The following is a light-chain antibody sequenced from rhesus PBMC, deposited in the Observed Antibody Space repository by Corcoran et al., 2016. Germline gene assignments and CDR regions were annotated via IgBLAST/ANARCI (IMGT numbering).Light chain of an antibody. J-gene: IGKJ1*01. CDR2: QVS. CDR3: LQYTHIPPT. Sequence: DVVMTQSPLALTITPGQPASISCRSSQSLVHSYGSTHLSWYQQKPGQPSRLLIYQVSNRFPGVPDRFSGGGAGTDFTLKISRVGAEDVGVYSCLQYTHIPPTFGQGTKVEIK. V-gene: IGKV2-64*01. CDR1: QSLVHSYGSTH.